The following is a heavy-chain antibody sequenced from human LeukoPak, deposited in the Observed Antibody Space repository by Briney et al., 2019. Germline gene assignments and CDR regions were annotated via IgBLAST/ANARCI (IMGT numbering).Heavy chain of an antibody. V-gene: IGHV4-30-2*01. Sequence: SETLSLTCAVYGGSFSGYSWSWIRQPPGKGLEWIGYIYHSGSTYYNPSLKSRVTISVDRSKNQFSLKLSSVTAADTAVYYCARELEAFDIWGQGTMVTVSS. CDR2: IYHSGST. D-gene: IGHD1-1*01. J-gene: IGHJ3*02. CDR1: GGSFSGYS. CDR3: ARELEAFDI.